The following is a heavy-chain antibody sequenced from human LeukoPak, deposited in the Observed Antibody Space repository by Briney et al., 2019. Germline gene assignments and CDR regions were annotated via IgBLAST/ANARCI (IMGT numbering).Heavy chain of an antibody. CDR1: GGSISSYY. V-gene: IGHV4-59*01. J-gene: IGHJ3*02. Sequence: SETLSLTCTVSGGSISSYYWSWIRQPPGKGLEWIGYIYYSGSTNYNPSLKSRVTISVDTSKSQFSLKLSSVTAADTAVYYCARDLSAAFDIWGQGTMVTVSS. CDR3: ARDLSAAFDI. CDR2: IYYSGST.